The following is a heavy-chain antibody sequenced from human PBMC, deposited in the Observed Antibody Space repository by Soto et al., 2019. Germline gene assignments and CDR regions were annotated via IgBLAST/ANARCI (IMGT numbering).Heavy chain of an antibody. CDR3: ARGGQCSGGSCYSYYGMXV. Sequence: GASVKVSCKASGYTFTSYGISWVRQAPGQGLEWMGWISAYNGNTNYAQKLQGRVTMTTDTSTSTAYMELRSLRSDDTAVYYCARGGQCSGGSCYSYYGMXVWGQGTTVTVSS. V-gene: IGHV1-18*01. CDR2: ISAYNGNT. J-gene: IGHJ6*02. D-gene: IGHD2-15*01. CDR1: GYTFTSYG.